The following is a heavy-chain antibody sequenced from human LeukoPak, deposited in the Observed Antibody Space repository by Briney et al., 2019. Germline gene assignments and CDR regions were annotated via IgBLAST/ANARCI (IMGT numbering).Heavy chain of an antibody. CDR3: ANYGDYVLGDAFDI. CDR2: ISSSSSTI. Sequence: RPGGSLRLSCAASGFTFSSYSMNWVRQAPGKGLEWVSYISSSSSTIYYADSVKGRFTISRDNSKNTLYLQMNSLRAEDTAVYYCANYGDYVLGDAFDIWGQGTMVTVSS. D-gene: IGHD4-17*01. V-gene: IGHV3-48*01. J-gene: IGHJ3*02. CDR1: GFTFSSYS.